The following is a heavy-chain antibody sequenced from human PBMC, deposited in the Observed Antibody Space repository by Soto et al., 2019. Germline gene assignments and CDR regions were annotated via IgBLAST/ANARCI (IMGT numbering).Heavy chain of an antibody. D-gene: IGHD1-20*01. Sequence: QITLKESGPTLVKPTQTLTLTCTLSGFSLTTTGAGVGWIRQPPGKALEWRELNNWDDDRRYSPSLKSRLTITKDTSKSQVVRTMTNMYAVDTATDFCAHSAWYTFGFWGQGTLVTVSS. CDR1: GFSLTTTGAG. J-gene: IGHJ3*01. V-gene: IGHV2-5*02. CDR3: AHSAWYTFGF. CDR2: NNWDDDR.